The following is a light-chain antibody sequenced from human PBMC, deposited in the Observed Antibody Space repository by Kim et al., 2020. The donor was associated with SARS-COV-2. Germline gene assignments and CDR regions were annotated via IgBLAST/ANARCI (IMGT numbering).Light chain of an antibody. CDR1: KLGDKY. CDR2: QDS. J-gene: IGLJ2*01. Sequence: VSPGKTARITCSGDKLGDKYACWYKQKPGQPPVLVIYQDSKRPSGIPERFSGSNSGNTATLTIGGTQAMDEADYYCQAWDSSTVVFGGGTQLTVL. CDR3: QAWDSSTVV. V-gene: IGLV3-1*01.